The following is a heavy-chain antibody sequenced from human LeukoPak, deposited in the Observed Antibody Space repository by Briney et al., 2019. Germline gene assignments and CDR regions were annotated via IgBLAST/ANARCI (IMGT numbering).Heavy chain of an antibody. D-gene: IGHD4-23*01. J-gene: IGHJ6*02. CDR3: ARLYGGNSYYYGMDV. Sequence: SETLSLTCTVSGGSVSSGSYYWSWIRQPPGKGLEWIGYIYYSGSTNYNPSLKSRVTISVDTSKSHFSLKLSSVTAADTAVYYCARLYGGNSYYYGMDVWGQGTTVTVSS. V-gene: IGHV4-61*03. CDR2: IYYSGST. CDR1: GGSVSSGSYY.